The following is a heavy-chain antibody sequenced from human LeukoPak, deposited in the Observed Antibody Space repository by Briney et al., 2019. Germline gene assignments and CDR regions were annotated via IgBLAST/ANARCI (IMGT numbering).Heavy chain of an antibody. CDR1: GFTFSSYS. D-gene: IGHD3-22*01. CDR2: ISSSSSYI. CDR3: ARDRYDSRAFDY. J-gene: IGHJ4*02. V-gene: IGHV3-21*01. Sequence: GGSLRLSCAASGFTFSSYSMNWVRQAPGKGLEWVSSISSSSSYIYYADSVKGRFTISRDNAKNSLYLQMNSLRAEDTAVYYCARDRYDSRAFDYWGQGTLVTVSS.